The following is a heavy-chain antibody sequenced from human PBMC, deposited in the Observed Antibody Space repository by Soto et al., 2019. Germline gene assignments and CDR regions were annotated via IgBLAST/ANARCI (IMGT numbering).Heavy chain of an antibody. J-gene: IGHJ6*02. Sequence: ASVKVSCKASGGTFSSYAISWVRQAPGQGLEWMGGIIPIFGTANYAQKFQGRVTITADESTSTAYMELSSLRSEDTAVYYCARDEAYDFWSGYYLFLVAPDYHYCMVFWGPGTTVTVFS. CDR3: ARDEAYDFWSGYYLFLVAPDYHYCMVF. CDR1: GGTFSSYA. V-gene: IGHV1-69*13. D-gene: IGHD3-3*01. CDR2: IIPIFGTA.